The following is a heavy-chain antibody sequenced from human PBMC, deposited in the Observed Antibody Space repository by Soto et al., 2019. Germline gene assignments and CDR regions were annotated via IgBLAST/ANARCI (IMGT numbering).Heavy chain of an antibody. Sequence: PSETLSLTCTVSGGSISSYYWSWIRQPPGKGLEWIGYIYYSGSTNYNPSLKSRVTISVDTSKNQFSLKLSSVTAADTAVYYCARAGTEPHPFDYWGQGTLVTVSS. D-gene: IGHD1-1*01. V-gene: IGHV4-59*01. J-gene: IGHJ4*02. CDR1: GGSISSYY. CDR2: IYYSGST. CDR3: ARAGTEPHPFDY.